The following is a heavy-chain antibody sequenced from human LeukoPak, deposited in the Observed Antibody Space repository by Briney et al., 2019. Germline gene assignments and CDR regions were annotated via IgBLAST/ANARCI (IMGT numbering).Heavy chain of an antibody. CDR3: AREHNYYFDY. CDR1: GFTVSSNY. D-gene: IGHD1-1*01. V-gene: IGHV3-66*01. CDR2: IYSGGST. J-gene: IGHJ4*02. Sequence: GGSLRLSCAASGFTVSSNYMSWVRQAPGKGLEWVSVIYSGGSTYYADSVKGRFTIPRDNSKNTLYLQMNSLRAEDTAVYYCAREHNYYFDYWGQGTLVTVSS.